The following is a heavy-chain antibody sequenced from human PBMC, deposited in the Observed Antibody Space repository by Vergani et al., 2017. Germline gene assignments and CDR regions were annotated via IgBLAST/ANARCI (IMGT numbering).Heavy chain of an antibody. Sequence: QVQLVQSGAEVKKPRASVQVSCMTSGYTFTSYGISWVRQAPGQGLEWMGWISTYNGNTNSAQNLQGRVTMTTDTSTSTAYMELRSLRSDDTAVYYCARTAPYYYYMDVWGKGTTVTVSS. V-gene: IGHV1-18*01. D-gene: IGHD6-25*01. CDR3: ARTAPYYYYMDV. CDR2: ISTYNGNT. CDR1: GYTFTSYG. J-gene: IGHJ6*03.